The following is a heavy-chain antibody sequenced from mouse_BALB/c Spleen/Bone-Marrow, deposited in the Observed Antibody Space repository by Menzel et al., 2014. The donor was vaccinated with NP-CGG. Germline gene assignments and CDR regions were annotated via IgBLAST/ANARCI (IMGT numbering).Heavy chain of an antibody. CDR2: INSNGGRT. D-gene: IGHD1-2*01. V-gene: IGHV5-6-3*01. CDR3: ARDSLLRSLYAMDY. CDR1: GFTFSSYG. Sequence: EVQLVESGGGLVQPGGSLKLSCAASGFTFSSYGMSWVRQTPDKRLELVATINSNGGRTYYPDSVKGRFTISRDNAKNTLYLQMSSLKSEDTAMYYCARDSLLRSLYAMDYWGQGTSVTVSS. J-gene: IGHJ4*01.